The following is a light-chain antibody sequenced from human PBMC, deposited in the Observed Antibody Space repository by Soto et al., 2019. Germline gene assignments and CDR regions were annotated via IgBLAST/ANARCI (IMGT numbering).Light chain of an antibody. Sequence: EIVLTQSPATLSLSPGERATLSCRASQSVTDNYLAWYQQKPGQAPRLVISGASSRTSGIPDRFSASGSGTDFTLTIRRLEPEDFAVYYCQQYSRAPLTFGQGTQVEIK. CDR1: QSVTDNY. J-gene: IGKJ1*01. V-gene: IGKV3-20*01. CDR2: GAS. CDR3: QQYSRAPLT.